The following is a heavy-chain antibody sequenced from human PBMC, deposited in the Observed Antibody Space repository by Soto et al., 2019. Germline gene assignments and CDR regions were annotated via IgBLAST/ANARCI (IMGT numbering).Heavy chain of an antibody. Sequence: GGSLRLSCAASGFTFSASAIHWVRQAPGKGLEWVGRIRSKARKYATAYVASVQGRFTISRDDSKNTTYLQMNSLKTEDTAVYYCARVRYGSGNYFDWWGPGTTVTV. CDR1: GFTFSASA. CDR3: ARVRYGSGNYFDW. V-gene: IGHV3-73*01. D-gene: IGHD3-10*01. CDR2: IRSKARKYAT. J-gene: IGHJ5*01.